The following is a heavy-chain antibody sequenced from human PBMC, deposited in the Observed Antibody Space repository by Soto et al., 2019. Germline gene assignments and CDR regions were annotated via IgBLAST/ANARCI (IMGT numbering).Heavy chain of an antibody. CDR3: EGPLYMIVVLGVDFDY. CDR2: ISGSGGST. D-gene: IGHD3-22*01. CDR1: GFTFSSYA. V-gene: IGHV3-23*01. J-gene: IGHJ4*02. Sequence: PGGSLRLSCAASGFTFSSYAMSWVRQAPGKGLEWVSAISGSGGSTYYADSVKGRFTISRDNSKNTLYLQMNSLRAEDTAVYYCEGPLYMIVVLGVDFDYWGQGTLVTVSS.